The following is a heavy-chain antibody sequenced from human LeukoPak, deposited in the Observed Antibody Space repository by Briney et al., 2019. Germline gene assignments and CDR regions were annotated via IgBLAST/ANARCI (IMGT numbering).Heavy chain of an antibody. D-gene: IGHD3-10*01. CDR3: ARDHHPQRELLGY. J-gene: IGHJ4*02. CDR2: ISYDGSNK. V-gene: IGHV3-30-3*01. Sequence: GRSLRLSCAASGLTFSSYAMHRVRQAPGKGLEWVAVISYDGSNKYYADSAKGRFTIFRDNSKNTLYLQMNSLRAEDTAVYYCARDHHPQRELLGYWGQGTLVTVSS. CDR1: GLTFSSYA.